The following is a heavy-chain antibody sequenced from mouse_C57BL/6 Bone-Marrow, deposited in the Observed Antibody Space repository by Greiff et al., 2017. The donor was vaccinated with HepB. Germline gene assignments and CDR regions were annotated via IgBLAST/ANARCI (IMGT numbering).Heavy chain of an antibody. CDR1: GYTFTDYE. CDR2: IDPETGGT. Sequence: VQRVESGAELVRPGASVTLSCKASGYTFTDYEMHWVKQTPVHGLEWIGAIDPETGGTAYNQKFKGKAILTADKSSSTAYMELRSLTSEDSAVYYCTRGGLLRLTGSYYFDYWGQGTTLTVSS. V-gene: IGHV1-15*01. J-gene: IGHJ2*01. CDR3: TRGGLLRLTGSYYFDY. D-gene: IGHD1-2*01.